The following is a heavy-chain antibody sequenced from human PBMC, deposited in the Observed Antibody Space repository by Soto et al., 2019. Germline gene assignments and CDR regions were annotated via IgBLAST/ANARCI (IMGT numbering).Heavy chain of an antibody. CDR3: ARDLACSSTSCQLYYYGMDV. Sequence: PSATLSLTCTVSGGSVSSGSYYWSWIRQPPGKGLEWIGYIYYSGSTNYNPSLKSRVTISVDTSKKQFSLKLSSVTAADTAVYYCARDLACSSTSCQLYYYGMDVWGQGTTVTVSS. CDR1: GGSVSSGSYY. J-gene: IGHJ6*02. V-gene: IGHV4-61*01. D-gene: IGHD2-2*01. CDR2: IYYSGST.